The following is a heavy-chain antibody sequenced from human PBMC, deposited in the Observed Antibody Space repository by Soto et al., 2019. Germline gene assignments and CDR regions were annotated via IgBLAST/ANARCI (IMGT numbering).Heavy chain of an antibody. J-gene: IGHJ5*02. D-gene: IGHD6-13*01. CDR1: GFTFSSYG. CDR3: ARDQAAAATSWFDP. V-gene: IGHV3-33*01. Sequence: GVPMRVSYAASGFTFSSYGMHWVRQTPGKGLEWVAVIWYDGSNKYYADSVKGRFTISRDNSKNTLYLQMNSLRAEDTAVYYCARDQAAAATSWFDPWGQGTLVTVSS. CDR2: IWYDGSNK.